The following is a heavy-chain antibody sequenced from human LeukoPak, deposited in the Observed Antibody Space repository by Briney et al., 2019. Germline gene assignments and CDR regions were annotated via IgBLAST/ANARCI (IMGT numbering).Heavy chain of an antibody. Sequence: ASVKVSCKASGGTFSSYAISWVRQAPGQGLEWMGGIIPIFGTANYAQKFQGRVTITADESTSTAYMELSSLRSEDTAVYYCARSYYYDSSGYYPPFFDYWGQGTLVTVSS. CDR2: IIPIFGTA. D-gene: IGHD3-22*01. CDR1: GGTFSSYA. J-gene: IGHJ4*02. CDR3: ARSYYYDSSGYYPPFFDY. V-gene: IGHV1-69*01.